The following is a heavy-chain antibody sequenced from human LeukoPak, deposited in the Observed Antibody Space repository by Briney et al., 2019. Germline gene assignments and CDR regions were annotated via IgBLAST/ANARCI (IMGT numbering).Heavy chain of an antibody. CDR2: IYLYGTT. D-gene: IGHD2-15*01. CDR3: ARAATLLYNWFDP. CDR1: IGSISSSKW. Sequence: SETLSLTCSVSIGSISSSKWWSWVRQSPVKGLEWIGEIYLYGTTNYNPSLKSRVTISVDTSKNQFSLKLSSVTAADTAVYYCARAATLLYNWFDPWGQGTLVTVSS. V-gene: IGHV4-4*02. J-gene: IGHJ5*02.